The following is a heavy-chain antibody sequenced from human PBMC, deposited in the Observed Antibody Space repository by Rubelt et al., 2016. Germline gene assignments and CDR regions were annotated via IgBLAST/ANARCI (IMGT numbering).Heavy chain of an antibody. CDR1: GYTLTELS. CDR2: FDPEDGET. D-gene: IGHD1-26*01. CDR3: ARGSGSYTFDY. V-gene: IGHV1-24*01. Sequence: QVQLVQSGAEVKKPGASVKVSCKVSGYTLTELSMHWVRQAPGKGLEWMGGFDPEDGETIYAQKFQGRVTITADESTSTDYMELSSLRSEDSAVYYGARGSGSYTFDYWGQGTLVTVSS. J-gene: IGHJ4*02.